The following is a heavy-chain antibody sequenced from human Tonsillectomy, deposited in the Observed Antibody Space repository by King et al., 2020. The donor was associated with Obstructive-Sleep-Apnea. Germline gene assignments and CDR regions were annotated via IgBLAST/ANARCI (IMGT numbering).Heavy chain of an antibody. D-gene: IGHD1-26*01. Sequence: QVQLVESGGGVVQPGRSLRISCAASGFTFSNYAMHWVRQAPGEGLEWVAVISYDGTNTYYADSVQGRFTISRDNSKNTLYLQVHSLRAEDTALYYCARTTPFDYWGQGTLVTVSS. V-gene: IGHV3-30*04. CDR2: ISYDGTNT. CDR3: ARTTPFDY. CDR1: GFTFSNYA. J-gene: IGHJ4*02.